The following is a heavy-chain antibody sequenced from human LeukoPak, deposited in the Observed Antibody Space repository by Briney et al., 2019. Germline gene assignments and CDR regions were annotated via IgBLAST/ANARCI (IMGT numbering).Heavy chain of an antibody. J-gene: IGHJ3*02. V-gene: IGHV1-46*01. CDR3: ARGRHSYESSDYYYEGDAFDI. CDR2: INPSGYRT. D-gene: IGHD3-22*01. CDR1: GDTLTRYY. Sequence: ASVKVSRKPSGDTLTRYYMHLVRQAPGHAREWIGIINPSGYRTGSEHTFPGRVTMTTVMYTSTVYMALSSLRPEDTAVYYCARGRHSYESSDYYYEGDAFDIWGQGTMVTVSS.